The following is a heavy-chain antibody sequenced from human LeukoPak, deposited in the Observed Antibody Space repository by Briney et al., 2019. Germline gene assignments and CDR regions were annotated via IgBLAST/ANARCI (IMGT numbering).Heavy chain of an antibody. CDR3: ARAAVSWLRGTYYYYYGMDV. CDR2: IYTSGST. J-gene: IGHJ6*02. D-gene: IGHD5-12*01. Sequence: SQTLSLTCTVSGGSISSGSYYWSWIRQPAGKGLEWIGRIYTSGSTNYNPSLKSRVTISVDTSKNQFSLKLSSVTAADTAVYYCARAAVSWLRGTYYYYYGMDVWGQGTTVTVSS. CDR1: GGSISSGSYY. V-gene: IGHV4-61*02.